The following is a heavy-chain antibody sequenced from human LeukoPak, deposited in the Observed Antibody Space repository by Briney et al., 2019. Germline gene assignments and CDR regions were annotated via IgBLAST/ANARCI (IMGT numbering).Heavy chain of an antibody. CDR1: GFTFSSYS. V-gene: IGHV3-48*01. CDR3: ARATVSYPFDY. D-gene: IGHD3-16*02. Sequence: GSLRLSCAASGFTFSSYSMNWVRQTPGKGLEWVSYISSSSTIYYADSVKGRFTISRDNAKNSLYLQMNSLRAEDTAVYYCARATVSYPFDYWGQGTLVTVSS. CDR2: ISSSSTI. J-gene: IGHJ4*02.